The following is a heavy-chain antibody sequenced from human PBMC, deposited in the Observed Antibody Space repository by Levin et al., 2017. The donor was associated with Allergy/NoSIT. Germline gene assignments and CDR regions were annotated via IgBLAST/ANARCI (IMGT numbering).Heavy chain of an antibody. D-gene: IGHD4-23*01. CDR1: GGSISSSSYY. CDR3: ARRNIATVVTDYFDY. J-gene: IGHJ4*02. Sequence: HSQTLSLTCTVSGGSISSSSYYWGWIRQPPGKGLEWIGSIYYSGSTYYNPSLKSRVTISVDTSKNQFSLKLSSVTAADTAVYYCARRNIATVVTDYFDYWGQGTLVTVSS. V-gene: IGHV4-39*01. CDR2: IYYSGST.